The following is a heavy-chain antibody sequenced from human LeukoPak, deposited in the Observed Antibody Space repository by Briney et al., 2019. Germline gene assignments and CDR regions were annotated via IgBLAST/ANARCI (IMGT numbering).Heavy chain of an antibody. CDR2: IIPIFGTA. J-gene: IGHJ6*03. V-gene: IGHV1-69*05. CDR1: GGTFSSYA. Sequence: SVKVPCKASGGTFSSYAISWVRQAPGQGLEWMGGIIPIFGTANYAQKFQGRVTITTDESTSTAYMELSSLRSEDAAVYYCSLVLRFLEWLFRGYYYMDVWGKGTTVTVSS. CDR3: SLVLRFLEWLFRGYYYMDV. D-gene: IGHD3-3*01.